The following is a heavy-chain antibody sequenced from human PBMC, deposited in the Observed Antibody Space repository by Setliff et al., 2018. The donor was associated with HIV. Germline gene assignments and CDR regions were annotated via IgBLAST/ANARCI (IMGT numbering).Heavy chain of an antibody. CDR1: GGSFTDYY. J-gene: IGHJ6*03. CDR2: INHSGST. CDR3: ARGARLLAAYSDRWDYFYMAV. V-gene: IGHV4-34*01. D-gene: IGHD1-26*01. Sequence: KTSETLSLTCAVFGGSFTDYYWIWIRQPPGKGLEWIGEINHSGSTHYNPSLKSRFIISVDTSKNRFSLKVNSMTAADTAVYYCARGARLLAAYSDRWDYFYMAVWGKGTTVTVLL.